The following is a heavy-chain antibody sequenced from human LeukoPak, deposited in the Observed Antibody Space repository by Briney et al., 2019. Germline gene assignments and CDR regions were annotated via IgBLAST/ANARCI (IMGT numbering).Heavy chain of an antibody. V-gene: IGHV3-30*03. J-gene: IGHJ4*02. Sequence: GGSLRLSCAASGFTFSSYGMHWVRQAPGKGLEWVAVISYDGSNKYYADSVKGRFTISRGNSKNTLYLQMNSLRAEDTAVYYCATGYSSGWPLTPFDYWGQGTLVTVSS. CDR1: GFTFSSYG. CDR2: ISYDGSNK. D-gene: IGHD6-19*01. CDR3: ATGYSSGWPLTPFDY.